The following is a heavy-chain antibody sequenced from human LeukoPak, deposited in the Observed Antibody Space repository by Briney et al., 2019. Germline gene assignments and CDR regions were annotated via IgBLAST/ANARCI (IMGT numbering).Heavy chain of an antibody. J-gene: IGHJ2*01. CDR3: ARGHSISASFYWYFDL. Sequence: SETLSLTCTVSGGSISNYYWSCIRQPPGKGLEWIGYIYYSGSTYYNPSLKSRVTISVDTSKNQFSLKLSSVTAADTAVYYCARGHSISASFYWYFDLWGRGTLVTVSS. CDR2: IYYSGST. D-gene: IGHD4-11*01. V-gene: IGHV4-59*01. CDR1: GGSISNYY.